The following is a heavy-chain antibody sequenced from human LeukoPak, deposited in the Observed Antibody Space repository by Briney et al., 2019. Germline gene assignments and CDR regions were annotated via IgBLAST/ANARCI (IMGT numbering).Heavy chain of an antibody. J-gene: IGHJ4*02. V-gene: IGHV3-20*04. Sequence: GGSLRLSRAASGFTFDDYGMSWVRQAPGKGLEWVSGINWNGGSTGYADSVKGRFTISRDNAKNSLYLQMNSLRAEDTALYYCARGESPGIAVAATVGYWGQGTLVTVSS. CDR3: ARGESPGIAVAATVGY. CDR1: GFTFDDYG. CDR2: INWNGGST. D-gene: IGHD6-19*01.